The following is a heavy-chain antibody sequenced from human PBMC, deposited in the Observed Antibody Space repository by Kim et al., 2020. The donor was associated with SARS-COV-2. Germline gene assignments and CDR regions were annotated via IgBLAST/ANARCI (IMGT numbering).Heavy chain of an antibody. CDR1: GYTFTSYA. CDR2: INTNTGNP. Sequence: ASVKVSCKASGYTFTSYAMNWVRQAPGQGLEWMGWINTNTGNPTYAQGFTGRFVFSLDTSVSTAYLQISSLKAEDTAVYYCARELLWFGELPSYYYYGMDVWGQGTTVTVSS. V-gene: IGHV7-4-1*02. CDR3: ARELLWFGELPSYYYYGMDV. J-gene: IGHJ6*02. D-gene: IGHD3-10*01.